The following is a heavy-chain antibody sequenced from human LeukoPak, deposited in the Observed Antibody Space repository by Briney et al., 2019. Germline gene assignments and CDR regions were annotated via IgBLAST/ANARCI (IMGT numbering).Heavy chain of an antibody. CDR3: ARGPPYGSRSDFLDY. V-gene: IGHV3-48*04. CDR1: GFTFTTYW. Sequence: PGGSLRLSCEASGFTFTTYWIHWVRQGPGKGLEWVSYIDLSGSTLYYVDSVKGRFTISTDNAKNSLNLQMNSLRVEDTAVYYCARGPPYGSRSDFLDYWGLGTLVTVSS. D-gene: IGHD3-10*01. CDR2: IDLSGSTL. J-gene: IGHJ4*02.